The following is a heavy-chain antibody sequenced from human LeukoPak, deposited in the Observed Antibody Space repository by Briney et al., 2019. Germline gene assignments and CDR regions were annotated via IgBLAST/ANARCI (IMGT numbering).Heavy chain of an antibody. Sequence: GGSLRLSCAASGFSFSSHWVHWVRQAPGKGLVWVSRISDDGSYTSNVDSVKGRFTISRDNVNNMLYLHMNSLRAEDTAVYYCARSYAPSGYDNWFDPWGQGTLVTVSS. V-gene: IGHV3-74*01. D-gene: IGHD5-12*01. CDR2: ISDDGSYT. J-gene: IGHJ5*02. CDR1: GFSFSSHW. CDR3: ARSYAPSGYDNWFDP.